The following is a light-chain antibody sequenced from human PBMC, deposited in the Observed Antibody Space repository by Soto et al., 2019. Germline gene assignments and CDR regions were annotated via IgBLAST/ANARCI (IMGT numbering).Light chain of an antibody. CDR2: WAS. CDR3: QQYYSTPLT. Sequence: VLTRTPDSLAVSLGARATINCKSSQSVLYSSNNKNYLAWYQQKPGQPPKLLIYWASTRESGVPDRFSGSGSGTDFTLTISSLQAEDVAVYYCQQYYSTPLTFGGGTKVDIK. J-gene: IGKJ4*01. CDR1: QSVLYSSNNKNY. V-gene: IGKV4-1*01.